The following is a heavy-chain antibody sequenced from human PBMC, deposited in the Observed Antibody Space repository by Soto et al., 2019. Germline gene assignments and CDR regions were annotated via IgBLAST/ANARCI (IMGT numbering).Heavy chain of an antibody. Sequence: PSETLSLTCTVSGDSISGSYWSRIRQPPGKGLEWIGFAHYSGSTYYIPSLKSRLTISLDTSKNHVSLNLSSVTAADTAVYYCARHDAVAARFYYYFYMDVWGKGTAVTVSS. J-gene: IGHJ6*03. D-gene: IGHD6-6*01. CDR1: GDSISGSY. V-gene: IGHV4-59*08. CDR3: ARHDAVAARFYYYFYMDV. CDR2: AHYSGST.